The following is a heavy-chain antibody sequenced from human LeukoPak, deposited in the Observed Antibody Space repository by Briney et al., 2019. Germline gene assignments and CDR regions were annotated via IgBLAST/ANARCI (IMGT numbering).Heavy chain of an antibody. D-gene: IGHD3-22*01. V-gene: IGHV4-34*01. Sequence: SETLSLTCAVYGGSFSGYYWSWIRQPPGKGLEWIGEINHSGSTNYNPSLKSRVTISVDTSKNQFSLKLSSVTAADTAVYYCARDRYYYDSSGYQWGQGTLVTVSS. CDR1: GGSFSGYY. CDR3: ARDRYYYDSSGYQ. J-gene: IGHJ4*02. CDR2: INHSGST.